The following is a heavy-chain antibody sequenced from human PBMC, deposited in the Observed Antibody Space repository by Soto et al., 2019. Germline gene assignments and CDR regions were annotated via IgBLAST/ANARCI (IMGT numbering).Heavy chain of an antibody. Sequence: SETLSLTCGVYGGSLSPYYWSWIRQTPGKGLEWIAEINHSGTTNYNPSLESRVTISIDTSKNQFSLKLRSVTAADTAVYYCARWYYDFWSGFFTHYFDPWGQGTQVTVSS. CDR1: GGSLSPYY. D-gene: IGHD3-3*01. J-gene: IGHJ5*02. CDR3: ARWYYDFWSGFFTHYFDP. V-gene: IGHV4-34*01. CDR2: INHSGTT.